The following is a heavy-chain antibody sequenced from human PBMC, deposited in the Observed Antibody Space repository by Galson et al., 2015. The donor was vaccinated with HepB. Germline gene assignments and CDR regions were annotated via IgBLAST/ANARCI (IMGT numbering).Heavy chain of an antibody. J-gene: IGHJ3*02. V-gene: IGHV3-30*18. CDR3: AKPGRGGVGNAFDI. CDR2: ISYDGSNE. D-gene: IGHD1-26*01. CDR1: GFTFSDYG. Sequence: SLRLSCAASGFTFSDYGMHWVRQAPGKGLEWVAVISYDGSNEYYADSVKGRFTISRDNSKNTLYLQMSILRAEDTAVYYCAKPGRGGVGNAFDIWGQGTMVTVSS.